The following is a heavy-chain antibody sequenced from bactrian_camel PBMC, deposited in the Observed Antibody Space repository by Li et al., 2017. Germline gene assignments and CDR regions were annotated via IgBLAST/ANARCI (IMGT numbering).Heavy chain of an antibody. CDR2: IYPSRGTT. J-gene: IGHJ6*01. CDR1: GYIRARNC. Sequence: GVSGYIRARNCMLWFRQAPGGKRVSVASIYPSRGTTFYDDSVKGRFTISQDNAQNTVYLQMNSLKPEDTAMYYCAARGPYCYTKLSVRDFTYWGQGTQVTVS. D-gene: IGHD2*01. CDR3: AARGPYCYTKLSVRDFTY. V-gene: IGHV3-3*01.